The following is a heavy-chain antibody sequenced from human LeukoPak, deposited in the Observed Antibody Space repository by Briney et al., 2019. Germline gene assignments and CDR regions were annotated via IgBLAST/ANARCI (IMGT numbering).Heavy chain of an antibody. V-gene: IGHV3-11*01. J-gene: IGHJ6*03. CDR3: ARLQLVDNPYYYYYMDV. D-gene: IGHD6-13*01. CDR1: GFTFSDYY. CDR2: ISSSGSTI. Sequence: GGSLRLSCAASGFTFSDYYMSWIRQAPGKGLEWVSYISSSGSTIYYADSVKGRFTIPRDNAKNSLYLQMNSLRAEDTAVYYCARLQLVDNPYYYYYMDVWGKGTTVTVSS.